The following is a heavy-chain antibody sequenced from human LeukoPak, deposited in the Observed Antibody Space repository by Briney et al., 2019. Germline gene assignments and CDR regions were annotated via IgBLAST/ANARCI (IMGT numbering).Heavy chain of an antibody. CDR2: ISYDGSNK. J-gene: IGHJ4*02. CDR3: AKDGNDYVWGSYRYPYYFDY. Sequence: GRSLRLSCAASGFTFSSYVMHWVRQATGKGLEWVAVISYDGSNKYYADSVKGRFTISRDNSKNTLYLQMNSLRAEDTAVYYCAKDGNDYVWGSYRYPYYFDYWGQGTLVTVSS. D-gene: IGHD3-16*02. V-gene: IGHV3-30*18. CDR1: GFTFSSYV.